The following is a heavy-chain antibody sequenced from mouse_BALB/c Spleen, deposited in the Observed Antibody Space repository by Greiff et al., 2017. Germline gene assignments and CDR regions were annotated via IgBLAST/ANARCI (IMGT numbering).Heavy chain of an antibody. V-gene: IGHV1-7*01. Sequence: QVHVKQSGAELAKPGASVKMSCKASGYTFTSYWMHWVKQRPGQGLEWIGYINPSTGYTEYNQKFKDKATLTADKSSSTAYMQLSSLTSEDSAVYYCARSTGTGFDYWGQGTTLTVSS. J-gene: IGHJ2*01. CDR3: ARSTGTGFDY. D-gene: IGHD4-1*01. CDR1: GYTFTSYW. CDR2: INPSTGYT.